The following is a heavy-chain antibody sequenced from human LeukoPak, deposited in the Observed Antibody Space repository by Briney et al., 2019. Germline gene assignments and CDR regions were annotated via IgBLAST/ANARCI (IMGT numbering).Heavy chain of an antibody. J-gene: IGHJ4*02. V-gene: IGHV3-11*01. CDR2: ISSSGSTI. CDR1: GFTFSDYY. D-gene: IGHD2-15*01. Sequence: PGGSLRLSCAASGFTFSDYYMSWICQAPGEGLERVSYISSSGSTIYYADSVKSRFTISTDNAKNTLCLQMNSLRAEDTAVYYCARDPRDRNYFDYWGQGTLVTVSS. CDR3: ARDPRDRNYFDY.